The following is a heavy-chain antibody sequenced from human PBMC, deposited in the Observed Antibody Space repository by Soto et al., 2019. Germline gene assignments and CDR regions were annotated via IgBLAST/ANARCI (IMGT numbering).Heavy chain of an antibody. CDR2: ISSSSSYI. CDR3: ARDHDHTYYDILTGPGGYYYYYMDV. D-gene: IGHD3-9*01. Sequence: GGSLRLSCAASGFTFSSYSMNWVRQAPGKGLEWVSSISSSSSYIYYADSVKGRFTISRDNAKNSLYLQMNSLRAEDTAAYYCARDHDHTYYDILTGPGGYYYYYMDVWGKGTTVTVSS. CDR1: GFTFSSYS. V-gene: IGHV3-21*01. J-gene: IGHJ6*03.